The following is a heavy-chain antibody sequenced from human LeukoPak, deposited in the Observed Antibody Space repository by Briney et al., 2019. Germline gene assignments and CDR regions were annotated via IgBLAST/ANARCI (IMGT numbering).Heavy chain of an antibody. CDR2: IIPIFGSA. CDR3: ARVGRSRGSLPNSYYYMDV. J-gene: IGHJ6*03. Sequence: ASVKVSCKASGDTFTSYGISWVRQAPGQGLEWMGGIIPIFGSANYAQKLQGRVTITTDQSTSTAYMELSSLSSEDTAVYYCARVGRSRGSLPNSYYYMDVWGKGTTVTVSS. V-gene: IGHV1-69*05. CDR1: GDTFTSYG. D-gene: IGHD2-15*01.